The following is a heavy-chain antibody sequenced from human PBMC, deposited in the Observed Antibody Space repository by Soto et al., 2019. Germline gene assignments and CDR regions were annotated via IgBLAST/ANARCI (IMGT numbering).Heavy chain of an antibody. CDR3: ALIGTVVDANWFDX. Sequence: GGSLRLSFAASGFTFSSYGMHWVRQAPGKGLDWVEFISYDGSNKYYEDSLKGRFTISRDNSKNTLYLQMNSPRAEDTAVYYCALIGTVVDANWFDXWGQVTVVTVSX. CDR1: GFTFSSYG. CDR2: ISYDGSNK. V-gene: IGHV3-30*03. D-gene: IGHD2-8*02. J-gene: IGHJ5*02.